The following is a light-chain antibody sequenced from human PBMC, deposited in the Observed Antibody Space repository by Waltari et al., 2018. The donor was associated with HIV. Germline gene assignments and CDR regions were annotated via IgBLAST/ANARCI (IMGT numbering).Light chain of an antibody. Sequence: QSALTQPRSVSGSPGQTVTISCTGTSSDVGGYDYASWFQQHPDKAPKLIIYDVGQRPSGVPDRFSGSKSGNTAFLTISGLQAEDEADYYCCSYAGTYTYVFGSGTEVTAL. CDR2: DVG. CDR3: CSYAGTYTYV. CDR1: SSDVGGYDY. V-gene: IGLV2-11*01. J-gene: IGLJ1*01.